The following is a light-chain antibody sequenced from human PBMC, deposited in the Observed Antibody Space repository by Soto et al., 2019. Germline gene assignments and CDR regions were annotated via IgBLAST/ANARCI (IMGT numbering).Light chain of an antibody. CDR1: NTVVGGYNY. Sequence: QSVLTQPASVSGSPGQSITIACTGTNTVVGGYNYVSWYQQHPMKAPKLIIYEVTKRPSGVSARFSGSKSANTASLTVSGLQAEDEAAYSFNSYPSTNTYVFGTGTKVTVL. CDR3: NSYPSTNTYV. V-gene: IGLV2-14*01. CDR2: EVT. J-gene: IGLJ1*01.